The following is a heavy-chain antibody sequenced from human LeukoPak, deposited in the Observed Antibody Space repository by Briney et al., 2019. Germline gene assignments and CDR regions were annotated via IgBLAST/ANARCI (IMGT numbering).Heavy chain of an antibody. D-gene: IGHD5-24*01. CDR3: ARVDGDGYNIPDY. CDR2: INHSGNT. Sequence: TGGSLRLSCAASGFTVSRNYMSWIRQPPGKGLEWIGEINHSGNTNYNPSLKSRVTISVDTSKNQFSLKLSSVTAADTAVYYCARVDGDGYNIPDYWGQGTLVTVSS. CDR1: GFTVSRNY. J-gene: IGHJ4*02. V-gene: IGHV4-34*01.